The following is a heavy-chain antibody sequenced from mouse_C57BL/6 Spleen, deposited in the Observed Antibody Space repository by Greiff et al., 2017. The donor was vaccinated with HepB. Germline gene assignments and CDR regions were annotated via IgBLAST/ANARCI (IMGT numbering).Heavy chain of an antibody. Sequence: VQLQQSGAELVRPGASVTLSCKASGYTFTDYEMHWVKQTPVHGLEWIGAIDPETGGTAYNQKFKGKAILTADKSSSTAYMELRSLTSEDSAVYYCTPTGITTVVSFDYWGQGTTLTVSS. CDR1: GYTFTDYE. D-gene: IGHD1-1*01. J-gene: IGHJ2*01. CDR3: TPTGITTVVSFDY. CDR2: IDPETGGT. V-gene: IGHV1-15*01.